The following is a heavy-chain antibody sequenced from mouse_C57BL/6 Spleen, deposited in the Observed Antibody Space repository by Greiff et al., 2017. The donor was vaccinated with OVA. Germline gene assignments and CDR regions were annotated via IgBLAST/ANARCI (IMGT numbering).Heavy chain of an antibody. CDR3: ASGKDYYGSFDD. Sequence: EVKLVESGGGLVKPGGSLKLSCAASGFTFSDYGMHWVRQAPEKGLEWVAYISSGSSTIYYADTVKGRFTITRDNAKNTLFLQMTSLRSEYTAMYYWASGKDYYGSFDDWGKGTTLTVSS. CDR2: ISSGSSTI. V-gene: IGHV5-17*01. CDR1: GFTFSDYG. J-gene: IGHJ2*01. D-gene: IGHD1-1*01.